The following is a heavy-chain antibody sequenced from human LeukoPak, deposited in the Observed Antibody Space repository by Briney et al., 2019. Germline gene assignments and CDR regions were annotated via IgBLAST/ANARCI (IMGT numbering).Heavy chain of an antibody. V-gene: IGHV3-48*02. J-gene: IGHJ4*02. CDR1: GFTFSSFS. Sequence: GGSLRLSCAVSGFTFSSFSMNWVHQAPGKGLEWVSYITSDSGTIRYADSVKGRFTISRDNAKNSLYLQMKSLREEDTAVYYCARDLNWVFDYWGQGILVTVSS. D-gene: IGHD7-27*01. CDR2: ITSDSGTI. CDR3: ARDLNWVFDY.